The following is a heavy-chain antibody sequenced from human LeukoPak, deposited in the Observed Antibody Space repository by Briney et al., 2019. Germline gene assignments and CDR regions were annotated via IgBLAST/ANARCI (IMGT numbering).Heavy chain of an antibody. D-gene: IGHD2-15*01. Sequence: PGGSLRLSCAASGFTFSSYEMNWVRQAPGKGLEWVSYISGSGSMIYYADSVKGRFTISRDNAKNSLYLQMSSLRAEDTAVYYCAREGASNCSGVFCYFDYWGQGTLVTVSP. CDR3: AREGASNCSGVFCYFDY. CDR1: GFTFSSYE. CDR2: ISGSGSMI. J-gene: IGHJ4*02. V-gene: IGHV3-48*03.